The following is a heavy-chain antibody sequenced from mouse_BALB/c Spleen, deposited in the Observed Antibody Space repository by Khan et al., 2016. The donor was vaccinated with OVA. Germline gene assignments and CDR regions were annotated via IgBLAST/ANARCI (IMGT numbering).Heavy chain of an antibody. CDR1: GYAFTNYL. D-gene: IGHD1-2*01. J-gene: IGHJ3*01. V-gene: IGHV1-54*01. CDR3: SSSGDGCGAY. Sequence: VQLQESGAELVRPGTSVKVSCKASGYAFTNYLIEWVKQRPGQGLEWIGVINTGSGGTTYNEKFKDKATLTAETSSSTAYMQLSSLTSDDSAVSFCSSSGDGCGAYWGQGTLVTVSA. CDR2: INTGSGGT.